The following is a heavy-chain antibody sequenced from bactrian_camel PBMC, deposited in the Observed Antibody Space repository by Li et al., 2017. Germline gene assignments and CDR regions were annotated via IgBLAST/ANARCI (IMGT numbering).Heavy chain of an antibody. D-gene: IGHD1*01. CDR3: AAGERIDSSAVCRGVID. V-gene: IGHV3S59*01. CDR1: GDTQSRSC. Sequence: DVQLVESGGGSVPAGGSLRLSCAASGDTQSRSCLAWYRQAPGKEREGVAAIYWRTGNTYYADSVNGRFAISHDRANSTLHLRMDSLKPEDTALYYCAAGERIDSSAVCRGVIDWGQGTQVTVS. CDR2: IYWRTGNT. J-gene: IGHJ4*01.